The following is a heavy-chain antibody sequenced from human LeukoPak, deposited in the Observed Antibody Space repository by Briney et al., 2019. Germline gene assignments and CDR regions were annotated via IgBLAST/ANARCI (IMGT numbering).Heavy chain of an antibody. CDR2: IIDSGTKI. CDR1: GFTFSSYE. V-gene: IGHV3-48*03. CDR3: ARGGQYSSSWYKGY. D-gene: IGHD6-13*01. J-gene: IGHJ4*02. Sequence: GGSLRLSCAASGFTFSSYEMNWVRQAPGKGLEWVSYIIDSGTKIYYTDSVKGRFTISRDNAKNSLYLQMNSLRAEDTAVYYCARGGQYSSSWYKGYWGQGTLVTVSS.